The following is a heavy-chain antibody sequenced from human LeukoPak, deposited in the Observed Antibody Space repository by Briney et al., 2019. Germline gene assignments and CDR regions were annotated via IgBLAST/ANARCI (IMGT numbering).Heavy chain of an antibody. J-gene: IGHJ6*02. Sequence: GGSLRLSCAASGFTVNNNYMTWVRQAPGKGLEWVSVIYSGGTTYYADSVKGRFTISRDNSKNTLYLQMNSLRVDDTAVYYCARNPGIRNGMDVWGQGTTVTVSS. V-gene: IGHV3-53*01. CDR1: GFTVNNNY. D-gene: IGHD2/OR15-2a*01. CDR3: ARNPGIRNGMDV. CDR2: IYSGGTT.